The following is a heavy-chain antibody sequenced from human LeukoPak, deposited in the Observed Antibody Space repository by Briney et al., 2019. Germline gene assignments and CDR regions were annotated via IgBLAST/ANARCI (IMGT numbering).Heavy chain of an antibody. D-gene: IGHD5-24*01. J-gene: IGHJ4*02. CDR3: ARGDIEMATITYDY. Sequence: SQTLSLTCTVSGGSINSGDYYWSWIRQPPGKGLEWIGYIYYSGSTNYNPSLKSRVTISVDTSKNQFSLKLSSVTAADTAVYYCARGDIEMATITYDYWGQGTLVTVSS. V-gene: IGHV4-61*08. CDR1: GGSINSGDYY. CDR2: IYYSGST.